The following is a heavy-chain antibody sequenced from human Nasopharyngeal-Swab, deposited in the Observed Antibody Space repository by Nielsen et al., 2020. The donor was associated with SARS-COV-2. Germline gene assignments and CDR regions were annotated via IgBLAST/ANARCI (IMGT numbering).Heavy chain of an antibody. CDR3: ARVYDSSGYPYYYYGMDV. J-gene: IGHJ6*02. CDR1: GGSISSSSYY. D-gene: IGHD3-22*01. Sequence: SETLSLTCTVSGGSISSSSYYWGWIRQPPGKGLEWIGSIYYSGSTNYNPSLKSRVTMSVDTSKNQFSLKLSSVTVADTAVYYCARVYDSSGYPYYYYGMDVWGQGTTVTVSS. V-gene: IGHV4-39*07. CDR2: IYYSGST.